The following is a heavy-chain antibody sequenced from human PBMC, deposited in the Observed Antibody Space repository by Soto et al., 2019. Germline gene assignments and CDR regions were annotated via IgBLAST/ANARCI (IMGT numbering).Heavy chain of an antibody. CDR2: IIPIFGTA. CDR3: ARQKTYYYGSGSLGDYFDY. V-gene: IGHV1-69*13. Sequence: SVKVSCKASGGTFSSYAISWVRQAPGQGLEWMGGIIPIFGTANYAQKFRGRVTITADESTSTAYMELSSLGSEDTAVYYCARQKTYYYGSGSLGDYFDYWGQGTLVTVSS. CDR1: GGTFSSYA. J-gene: IGHJ4*02. D-gene: IGHD3-10*01.